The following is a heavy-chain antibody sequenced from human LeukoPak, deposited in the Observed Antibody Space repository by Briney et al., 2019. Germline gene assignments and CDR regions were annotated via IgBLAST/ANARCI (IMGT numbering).Heavy chain of an antibody. Sequence: GASVKVSCKASGGTFSSYAISWVRQAPGQGLEWMGGIIPIFGTANYAQKFQGRVTITADESTSTAYMELSSLRSEDTAVYYCAKAGGSGYYYHFDHWGQGILVTVSS. CDR3: AKAGGSGYYYHFDH. V-gene: IGHV1-69*13. CDR2: IIPIFGTA. CDR1: GGTFSSYA. D-gene: IGHD3-22*01. J-gene: IGHJ4*02.